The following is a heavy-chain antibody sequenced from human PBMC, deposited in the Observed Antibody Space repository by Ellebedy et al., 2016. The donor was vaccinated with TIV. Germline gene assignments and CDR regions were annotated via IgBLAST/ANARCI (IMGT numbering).Heavy chain of an antibody. D-gene: IGHD4-23*01. CDR3: VREDDTETVTPDY. V-gene: IGHV3-21*01. CDR1: GFIFSDYP. CDR2: ISSSSRSI. Sequence: GESLKISCAASGFIFSDYPMNWVRQAPGKGLEWVSAISSSSRSIYYADSVKGRFVISRDNGKNSLFLQMNSLRDEDTAVYYCVREDDTETVTPDYWGQGTLVTVSS. J-gene: IGHJ4*02.